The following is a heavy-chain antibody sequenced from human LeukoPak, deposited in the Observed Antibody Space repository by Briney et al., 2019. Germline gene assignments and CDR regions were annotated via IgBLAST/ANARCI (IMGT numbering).Heavy chain of an antibody. V-gene: IGHV3-23*01. D-gene: IGHD3-10*01. J-gene: IGHJ4*02. CDR3: AKASRVSTADAAL. CDR2: LRGNGDA. Sequence: PGGSLRLSCVASGFTFSSYAMNWVRETPARGLEWVSSLRGNGDAFYADSVKGRFTLSRDESRNTVYLQLNKLRVEDTAIYYCAKASRVSTADAALWGQGTVVTVSS. CDR1: GFTFSSYA.